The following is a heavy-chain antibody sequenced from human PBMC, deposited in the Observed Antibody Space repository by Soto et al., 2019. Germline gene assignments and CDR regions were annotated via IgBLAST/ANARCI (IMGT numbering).Heavy chain of an antibody. D-gene: IGHD6-13*01. J-gene: IGHJ3*02. CDR3: ARQRIEAAFDAFDI. CDR1: GYTFTTYR. Sequence: ESLKISCKGSGYTFTTYRIAWIRQMHGKGLEWMGIIYPGGSETRYSPSFQGQVTISADKSNTTAYLQWSGLRASDTSMYYCARQRIEAAFDAFDIWGQGTMVTVSS. V-gene: IGHV5-51*01. CDR2: IYPGGSET.